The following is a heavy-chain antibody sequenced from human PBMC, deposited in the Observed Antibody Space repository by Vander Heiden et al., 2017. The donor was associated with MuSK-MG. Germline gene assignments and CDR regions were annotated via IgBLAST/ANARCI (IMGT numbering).Heavy chain of an antibody. CDR1: GFSLSTSGVG. CDR2: IYWDDDK. CDR3: AHRRNSDYYDSQKDPNNWFDP. V-gene: IGHV2-5*02. J-gene: IGHJ5*02. D-gene: IGHD3-22*01. Sequence: QITLKESGPTLVKPTQTLTLTCTFSGFSLSTSGVGVGWIRQPPGKALEWLALIYWDDDKRYSPSLKSRLTITKDTSKNQVVLTMTNMDPVDTATYYCAHRRNSDYYDSQKDPNNWFDPWGQGTLVTVSS.